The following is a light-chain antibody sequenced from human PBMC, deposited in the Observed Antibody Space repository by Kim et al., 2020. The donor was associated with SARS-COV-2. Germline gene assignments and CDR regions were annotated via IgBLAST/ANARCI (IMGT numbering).Light chain of an antibody. Sequence: SPGERATLSCRASQSVSSSYLAWYQQKPGQAPRLLIYGASSRATGIPDRFSGSGSGTDFTLTISRLEPEDVAVYYCQQYGSSPSYSFGQGTKLEI. V-gene: IGKV3-20*01. J-gene: IGKJ2*03. CDR1: QSVSSSY. CDR3: QQYGSSPSYS. CDR2: GAS.